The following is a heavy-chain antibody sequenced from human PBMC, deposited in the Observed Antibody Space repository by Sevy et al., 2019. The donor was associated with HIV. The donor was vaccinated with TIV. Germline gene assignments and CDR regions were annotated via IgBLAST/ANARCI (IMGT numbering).Heavy chain of an antibody. D-gene: IGHD2-2*02. V-gene: IGHV1-18*04. CDR3: ASVAIIVVVPAAIGWSWFDP. CDR1: GYTFTSYG. CDR2: ISAYNGNT. J-gene: IGHJ5*02. Sequence: ASVKVSCKDSGYTFTSYGISWVRQAPGQGLEWMGWISAYNGNTNYPQKLQGRVTMTTDTSTSTAYMELRSLRSDDTAVYYCASVAIIVVVPAAIGWSWFDPWGQGTLVTVSS.